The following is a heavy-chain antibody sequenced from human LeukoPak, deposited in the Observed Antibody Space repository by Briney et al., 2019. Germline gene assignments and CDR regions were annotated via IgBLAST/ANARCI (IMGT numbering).Heavy chain of an antibody. D-gene: IGHD5-18*01. Sequence: TGGSLRLSCVASGFTFSNYAMTWVRQAPGKGLEWVLALSGSGDSTYYADSVQGRFTISRDNSKNTVYLQMNSLRADDTAVYYCAECIGNGYSGLAFDYWGQGALVTVSS. CDR2: LSGSGDST. J-gene: IGHJ4*02. CDR3: AECIGNGYSGLAFDY. V-gene: IGHV3-23*01. CDR1: GFTFSNYA.